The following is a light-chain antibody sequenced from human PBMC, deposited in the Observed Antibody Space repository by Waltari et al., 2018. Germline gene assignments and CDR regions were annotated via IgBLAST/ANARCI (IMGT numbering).Light chain of an antibody. CDR3: QQGNSFPLT. J-gene: IGKJ4*01. V-gene: IGKV1-12*01. CDR2: AAS. Sequence: DIQMSQSPSSVSASVGDRVPMTCRASQAIRSWFAWYQQKPGKAPKLLIYAASSFQRGVPSRFSGSGSGTDFTLTISNLQPEDFATYYCQQGNSFPLTFGGGTKVEIK. CDR1: QAIRSW.